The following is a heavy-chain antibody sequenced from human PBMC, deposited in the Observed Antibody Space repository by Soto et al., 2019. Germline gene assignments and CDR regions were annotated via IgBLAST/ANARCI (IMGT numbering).Heavy chain of an antibody. CDR2: IYYSGST. V-gene: IGHV4-39*01. D-gene: IGHD4-17*01. Sequence: SETLSLTCTVSGGSISSSSYYWGWIRQPPGKGLEWIGSIYYSGSTYYNPSLKSRVTISVDTSKNQFSLKLSSVTAADTAVYYCARPSTTVTTGGFDAFDIWGQGTMVTVSS. CDR3: ARPSTTVTTGGFDAFDI. CDR1: GGSISSSSYY. J-gene: IGHJ3*02.